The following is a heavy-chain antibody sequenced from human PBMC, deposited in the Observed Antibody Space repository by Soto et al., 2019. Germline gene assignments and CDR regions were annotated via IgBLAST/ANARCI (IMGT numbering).Heavy chain of an antibody. Sequence: LQLQESGSGLVKPSQTLSLTCAVSGGSISSGPYSWSWIRQPPGKGLEWIGYIYHSGTTYYIPSLKSRVIISVDRSRNQFSLELTSVTAADTAVYSCARYDATGYYFLDWGQGTLVTVSS. CDR1: GGSISSGPYS. CDR2: IYHSGTT. D-gene: IGHD3-22*01. V-gene: IGHV4-30-2*01. CDR3: ARYDATGYYFLD. J-gene: IGHJ4*02.